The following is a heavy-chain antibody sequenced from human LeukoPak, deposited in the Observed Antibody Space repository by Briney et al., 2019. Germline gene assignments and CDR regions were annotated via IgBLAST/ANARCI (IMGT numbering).Heavy chain of an antibody. D-gene: IGHD3-22*01. Sequence: GGSLRLSCAASGFTVSSNYMSWVRQAPGKGLEWVSSISGRGTYIYYADSVKGRFTISRDSAKNSLYLQMNSLRAEDTAVYYCARSLGFYDSNGAYYFDSWGQGTLVTVSS. CDR3: ARSLGFYDSNGAYYFDS. V-gene: IGHV3-21*01. J-gene: IGHJ4*02. CDR2: ISGRGTYI. CDR1: GFTVSSNY.